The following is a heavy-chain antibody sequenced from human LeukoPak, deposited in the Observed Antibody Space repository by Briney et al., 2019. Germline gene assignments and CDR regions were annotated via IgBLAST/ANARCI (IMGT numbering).Heavy chain of an antibody. V-gene: IGHV3-7*01. CDR3: ARDRLGSGSYYPAPGAFDI. J-gene: IGHJ3*02. D-gene: IGHD3-10*01. CDR1: GFTFSSYW. CDR2: IKQDGSEK. Sequence: GGSLRLSCAASGFTFSSYWMSWVRQAPGKGLEWVANIKQDGSEKYYVDSVKGRFTISRDNAKNSLYLQMNSLRAEDTAVYYCARDRLGSGSYYPAPGAFDIWGQGAMVTVSS.